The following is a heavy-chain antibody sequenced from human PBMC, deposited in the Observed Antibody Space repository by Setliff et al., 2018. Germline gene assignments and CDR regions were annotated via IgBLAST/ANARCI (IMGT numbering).Heavy chain of an antibody. V-gene: IGHV4-61*02. D-gene: IGHD2-15*01. CDR1: GGSISSGSYY. Sequence: SETLSLTCTVSGGSISSGSYYWSWIRQPAGRGLEWIGRIYTSGSTNYNPSLKGRVTISVDTSKNQFSLKLSSVTAAGTAVYYCARSLGYCSGGSCYSEAPFDYWGQGTLVTVSS. J-gene: IGHJ4*02. CDR3: ARSLGYCSGGSCYSEAPFDY. CDR2: IYTSGST.